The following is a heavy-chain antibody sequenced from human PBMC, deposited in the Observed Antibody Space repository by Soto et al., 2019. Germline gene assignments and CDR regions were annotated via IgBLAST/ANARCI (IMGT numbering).Heavy chain of an antibody. V-gene: IGHV3-15*01. CDR2: IKSITDGGTT. CDR1: GITFSNAW. CDR3: TTDSADIVVVPATFGMDV. Sequence: PGGSLRLSCAASGITFSNAWMTWVRQAPGKGLEWVGRIKSITDGGTTDYAAPVKGRFTISRDDSKDTLYLQMNNLRTEDEAVYHCTTDSADIVVVPATFGMDVWGQGTTVTVSS. D-gene: IGHD2-2*01. J-gene: IGHJ6*02.